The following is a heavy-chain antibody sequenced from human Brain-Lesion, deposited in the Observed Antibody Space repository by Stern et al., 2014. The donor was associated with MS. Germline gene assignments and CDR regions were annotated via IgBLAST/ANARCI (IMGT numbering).Heavy chain of an antibody. V-gene: IGHV4-61*02. D-gene: IGHD3-16*01. Sequence: VQLLESGPGLLNPSQTLSLTCTVSGASISSGHSYWSWLRQPAGKELEWIGRIHTSGSTHYKPSLMSRVIISKDTSTNQLSLKMTSLTAADTAVYYCARLVDVLLFDYWGQGALVTVSA. CDR3: ARLVDVLLFDY. CDR2: IHTSGST. J-gene: IGHJ4*02. CDR1: GASISSGHSY.